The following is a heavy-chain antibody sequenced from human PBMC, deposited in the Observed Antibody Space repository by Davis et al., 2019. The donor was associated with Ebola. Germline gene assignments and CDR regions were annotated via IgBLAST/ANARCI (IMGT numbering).Heavy chain of an antibody. CDR1: GFTLSSYG. J-gene: IGHJ4*02. CDR3: AKGHTLATVGDIDY. Sequence: PGGSLRLSCAASGFTLSSYGMHWVRQAPGKGLEWVAVISYDGSNKYYADSVKGRFTISRDNSKNTLYLQMNSLRAEDTAVYYCAKGHTLATVGDIDYWGQGTLVTVSS. CDR2: ISYDGSNK. D-gene: IGHD4-23*01. V-gene: IGHV3-30*18.